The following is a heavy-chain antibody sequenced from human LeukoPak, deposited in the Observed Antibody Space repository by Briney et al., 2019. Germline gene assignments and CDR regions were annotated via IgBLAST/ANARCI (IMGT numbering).Heavy chain of an antibody. CDR2: IYSGGST. CDR3: GSGSGSYHTPYYYMDV. V-gene: IGHV3-53*01. D-gene: IGHD3-10*01. Sequence: GGSLRLSCVASGFTVSSNYMSWVRQAPGKGLEWVSVIYSGGSTYYADSVKGRFTISRDNSKNTLYLQMNSLRAEDTAVYCCGSGSGSYHTPYYYMDVWGTGTTVTVSS. CDR1: GFTVSSNY. J-gene: IGHJ6*03.